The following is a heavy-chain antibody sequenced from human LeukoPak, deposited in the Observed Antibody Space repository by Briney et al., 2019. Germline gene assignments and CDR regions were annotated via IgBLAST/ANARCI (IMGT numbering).Heavy chain of an antibody. CDR1: GGTFSSYA. V-gene: IGHV1-69*04. J-gene: IGHJ6*02. D-gene: IGHD2-2*01. CDR3: ARDCSSTCCSYYYYYGMDV. Sequence: SVTVSCKASGGTFSSYAISWVRQAPGQGLEWMGRIIPILGIANYAQKFQGRVTITADKSTSTAYMELSSLRSEDTAVYYCARDCSSTCCSYYYYYGMDVWGQGTTVTVSS. CDR2: IIPILGIA.